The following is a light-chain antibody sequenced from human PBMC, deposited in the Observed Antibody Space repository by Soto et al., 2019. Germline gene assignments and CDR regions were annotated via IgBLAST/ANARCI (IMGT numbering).Light chain of an antibody. CDR3: CSRAGSYTLV. CDR1: SSDVGAYNY. J-gene: IGLJ2*01. CDR2: DVT. V-gene: IGLV2-11*01. Sequence: QSALTQPRSVSGSPRQSVTISCTGTSSDVGAYNYVSWYQQHPGKAPKLMIYDVTKRPSGVPDRFSGSKSGNTASLTISGLQAEDEADYHCCSRAGSYTLVFGGGTKLTVL.